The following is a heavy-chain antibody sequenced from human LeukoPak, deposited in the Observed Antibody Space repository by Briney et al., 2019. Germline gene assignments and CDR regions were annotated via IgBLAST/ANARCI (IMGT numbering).Heavy chain of an antibody. CDR3: SSSSPPWDYFDY. CDR1: GFTFDDYA. D-gene: IGHD6-13*01. Sequence: GGSLRLSCAASGFTFDDYAMHWVRQAPGKGLEWVSSISWNSGNIGYVDSVKGRFTISRDNAKNSLYLQMNSLRPEDTALYYCSSSSPPWDYFDYWGQGTLVTVSS. V-gene: IGHV3-9*01. CDR2: ISWNSGNI. J-gene: IGHJ4*02.